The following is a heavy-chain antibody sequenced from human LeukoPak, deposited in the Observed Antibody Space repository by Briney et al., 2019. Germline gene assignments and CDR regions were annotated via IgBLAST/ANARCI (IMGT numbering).Heavy chain of an antibody. J-gene: IGHJ4*02. Sequence: SVKVSCKASGGTFSSYAISWVRQAPGQGLEWMGGIIPIFGTTNYAQKFQGRVTITADESTSTAYMELSSLRSEDTAVYYCARDYYGSGTYYKPSDYWGQGTLVTVSS. D-gene: IGHD3-10*01. CDR2: IIPIFGTT. CDR3: ARDYYGSGTYYKPSDY. CDR1: GGTFSSYA. V-gene: IGHV1-69*13.